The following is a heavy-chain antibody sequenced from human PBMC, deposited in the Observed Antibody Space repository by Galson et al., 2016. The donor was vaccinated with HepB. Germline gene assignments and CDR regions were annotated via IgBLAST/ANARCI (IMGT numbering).Heavy chain of an antibody. D-gene: IGHD3-9*01. CDR3: ARLADWDAPFDC. V-gene: IGHV5-51*01. J-gene: IGHJ3*01. CDR2: VSPADSDT. CDR1: EYNFTNFW. Sequence: QSGAEVKKPGESLKISCKASEYNFTNFWIGWVRQVPGEGLEWMGIVSPADSDTSYSPSFEGHVTISADKSIATAYLQWRSLKSSDTAIYFCARLADWDAPFDCWGRGTVYTVS.